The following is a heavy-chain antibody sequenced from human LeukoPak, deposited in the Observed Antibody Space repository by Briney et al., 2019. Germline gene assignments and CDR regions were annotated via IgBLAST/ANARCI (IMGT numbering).Heavy chain of an antibody. CDR2: ISSSGSTI. Sequence: PGGSLRLFCAASGFTFSSYEMNWDRQAPGKGLEWVSYISSSGSTIYYADSVKGRFTISRDNAKNSLYLQMNSLRAEDTAVYYCARDLPVYYYGSGSYSGYYGMDVWGKGTTVTVSS. J-gene: IGHJ6*04. CDR3: ARDLPVYYYGSGSYSGYYGMDV. V-gene: IGHV3-48*03. CDR1: GFTFSSYE. D-gene: IGHD3-10*01.